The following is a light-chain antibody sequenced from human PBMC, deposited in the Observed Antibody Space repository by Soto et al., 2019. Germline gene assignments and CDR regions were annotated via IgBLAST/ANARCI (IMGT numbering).Light chain of an antibody. CDR1: QGISGN. CDR3: QQYGDSVHT. CDR2: GAS. V-gene: IGKV3-20*01. Sequence: ANPAVAPGESANLPRKARQGISGNLAWYQQKPGLAPRLLIYGASSRASGIPDRFSGSGSGTDFTLTITRLEPEDFAVYYCQQYGDSVHTFGGGTKVEIK. J-gene: IGKJ4*01.